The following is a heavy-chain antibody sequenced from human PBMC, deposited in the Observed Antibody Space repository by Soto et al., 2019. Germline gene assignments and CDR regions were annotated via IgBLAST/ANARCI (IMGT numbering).Heavy chain of an antibody. CDR2: INHSGST. D-gene: IGHD2-8*02. J-gene: IGHJ4*02. Sequence: QVQLQQWGAGFLKPSETLSLTCAVYGGSLSGYYWPWIRQPPGTGLEWIGEINHSGSTNYNPSLKSRVTISVDTSKNQFSLKLTSVTAADTAVYYCARDKITGLFDYWGQGTLVTVSS. CDR1: GGSLSGYY. CDR3: ARDKITGLFDY. V-gene: IGHV4-34*01.